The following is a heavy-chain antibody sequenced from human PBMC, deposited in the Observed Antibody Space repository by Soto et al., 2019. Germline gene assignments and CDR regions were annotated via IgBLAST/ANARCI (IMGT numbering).Heavy chain of an antibody. D-gene: IGHD6-19*01. Sequence: QVQLVQSGAEVKKPGSSVKVSCKASGGTFSSYAISWVRQAPGQGLEWMGGIIPIFGTANYAQKFQGRVTITADESTSTADMELSSLRSEDTAVYYCVRRGVAEDYYYSYGMDVWGQGTTVTVSS. CDR3: VRRGVAEDYYYSYGMDV. CDR2: IIPIFGTA. J-gene: IGHJ6*02. V-gene: IGHV1-69*12. CDR1: GGTFSSYA.